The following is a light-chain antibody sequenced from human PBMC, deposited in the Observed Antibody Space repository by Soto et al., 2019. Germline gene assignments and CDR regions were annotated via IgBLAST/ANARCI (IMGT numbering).Light chain of an antibody. CDR1: SSDVGGYNY. V-gene: IGLV2-14*03. CDR2: DVS. CDR3: SSYTSSSTLVV. Sequence: QSALTQPASVSGSPGQSITISCTGTSSDVGGYNYVSWYQQHPCKAPKLMIYDVSNRPSGVSNRFSGSKSGNTASLTISGLQAEDEADYYCSSYTSSSTLVVFGGGNQVTVL. J-gene: IGLJ2*01.